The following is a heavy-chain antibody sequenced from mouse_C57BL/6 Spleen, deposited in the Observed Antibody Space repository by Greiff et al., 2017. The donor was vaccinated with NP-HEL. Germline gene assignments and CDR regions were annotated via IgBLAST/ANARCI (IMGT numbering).Heavy chain of an antibody. CDR3: ARDNWVFDD. CDR2: ISDGGSYT. D-gene: IGHD4-1*01. V-gene: IGHV5-4*01. CDR1: GFTFSSYA. J-gene: IGHJ2*01. Sequence: EVQLVESGGGLVKPGGSLKLSCAASGFTFSSYAMSWVRQTPEKRLEWVATISDGGSYTYYPDNVKGRFTISRDNAKNNLYLQMSHLKSEDTAMYYCARDNWVFDDWGQGTTLTVSS.